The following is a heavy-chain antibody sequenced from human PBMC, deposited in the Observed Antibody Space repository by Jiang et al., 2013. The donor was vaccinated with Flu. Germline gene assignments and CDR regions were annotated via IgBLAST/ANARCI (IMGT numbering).Heavy chain of an antibody. V-gene: IGHV1-46*03. CDR2: INPSGGST. J-gene: IGHJ5*02. D-gene: IGHD3-3*01. CDR1: GYTFTSYY. CDR3: ARDNYDFWSGYYTGRWFDP. Sequence: GAEVKKPGASVKVSCKASGYTFTSYYMHWVRQAPGQGLEWMGIINPSGGSTSYAQKFQGRVTMTRDTSTSTVYMELSSLRSEDTAVYYCARDNYDFWSGYYTGRWFDPWGQGTLVTVSS.